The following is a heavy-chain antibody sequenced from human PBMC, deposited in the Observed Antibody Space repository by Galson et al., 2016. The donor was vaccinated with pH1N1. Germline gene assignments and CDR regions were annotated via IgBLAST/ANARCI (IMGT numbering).Heavy chain of an antibody. CDR2: IRSDGINK. V-gene: IGHV3-30*02. D-gene: IGHD3-3*01. J-gene: IGHJ4*02. CDR3: AKDFQWSFEY. CDR1: GFSFSDSG. Sequence: SLRLSCAVSGFSFSDSGIHWVRQAPGKGLDWVSCIRSDGINKYYTDSVKGRFTISSDNSKNTLYLQMNSLRPEDTAVYYCAKDFQWSFEYWGPGALVTVSS.